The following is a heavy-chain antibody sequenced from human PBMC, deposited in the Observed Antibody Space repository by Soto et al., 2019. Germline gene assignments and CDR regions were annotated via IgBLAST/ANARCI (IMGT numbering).Heavy chain of an antibody. V-gene: IGHV1-46*01. Sequence: GASVKVSCKASGYTFTSYYMHWVRQAPGQGLEWMGIINPSGGSTSYAQKFQGRVAMTRDTSTSTVYMELSSLRSEDTAVYYCASRSVSSSSDYYGMDVWGQGTTVTVS. CDR1: GYTFTSYY. D-gene: IGHD6-6*01. CDR3: ASRSVSSSSDYYGMDV. CDR2: INPSGGST. J-gene: IGHJ6*02.